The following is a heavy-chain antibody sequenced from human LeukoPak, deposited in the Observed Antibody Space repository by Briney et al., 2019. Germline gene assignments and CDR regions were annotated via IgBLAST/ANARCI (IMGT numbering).Heavy chain of an antibody. V-gene: IGHV4-59*01. CDR3: ARVPVSGWDFDY. CDR1: AGSMSSYY. Sequence: SETLSLTCTVSAGSMSSYYWSWIRQPPGKGLEWIGYIYYSGSTNYNPSLKSRVTISVDTSKNHFSLKLSSVTAADTAVYYCARVPVSGWDFDYWGQGTVVTVSS. D-gene: IGHD6-19*01. CDR2: IYYSGST. J-gene: IGHJ4*02.